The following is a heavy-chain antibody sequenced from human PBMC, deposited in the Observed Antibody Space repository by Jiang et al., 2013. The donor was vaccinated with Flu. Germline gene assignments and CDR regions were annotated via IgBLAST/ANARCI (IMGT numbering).Heavy chain of an antibody. Sequence: PGLVKPSETLSLTCTVSGVSMTSYYWSWIRQPPGKGLEWIGYMYYSGNTHXNPSFKSRITMSVEPSKNQFSLKLTSVTTADTAMYYCAARIVVPAAITIFGPPDYWGQGTLVTVSS. D-gene: IGHD3-3*01. CDR1: GVSMTSYY. CDR3: AARIVVPAAITIFGPPDY. J-gene: IGHJ4*02. V-gene: IGHV4-59*01. CDR2: MYYSGNT.